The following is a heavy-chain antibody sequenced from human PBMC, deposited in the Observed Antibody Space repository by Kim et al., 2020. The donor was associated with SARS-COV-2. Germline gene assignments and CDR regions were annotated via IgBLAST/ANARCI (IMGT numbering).Heavy chain of an antibody. V-gene: IGHV5-51*01. Sequence: GESLKISCTGSGYNFASHWIGWVRQMPGKGLEWMGIIYPVDSDTRYRPSFRGQVTISADKSLSTAFLQWGSLKASDTAMYYCARHKSGDGWDLDYWGQGTLVTVSS. J-gene: IGHJ4*02. CDR2: IYPVDSDT. D-gene: IGHD3-10*01. CDR1: GYNFASHW. CDR3: ARHKSGDGWDLDY.